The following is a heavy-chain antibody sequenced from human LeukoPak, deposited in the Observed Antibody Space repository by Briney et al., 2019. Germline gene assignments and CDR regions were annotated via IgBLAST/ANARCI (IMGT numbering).Heavy chain of an antibody. CDR3: ARVVDIVATVPSYYFDY. CDR2: IYYSGST. V-gene: IGHV4-39*07. CDR1: GGSISSSSYY. Sequence: SETLSLTCTVSGGSISSSSYYWGWIRQPPGKGLEWIGTIYYSGSTYYNPSLQSRVTISVDTSKNQFSLKLSSVTAADTAVYYCARVVDIVATVPSYYFDYWGQGTLVTVSS. D-gene: IGHD5-12*01. J-gene: IGHJ4*02.